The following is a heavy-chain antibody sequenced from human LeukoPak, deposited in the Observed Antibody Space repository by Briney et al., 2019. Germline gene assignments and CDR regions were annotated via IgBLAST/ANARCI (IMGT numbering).Heavy chain of an antibody. CDR2: IYPSDSDT. J-gene: IGHJ5*02. V-gene: IGHV5-51*01. CDR1: AYCFTSYW. Sequence: GESLKISCKGSAYCFTSYWIGGVRQMPGKGLEWMGIIYPSDSDTRYSPSFQGQVTISADKSISTAYLQWSSVKPADTAMYDGARLVAAAAINWFDPWGQGTLVTVSS. D-gene: IGHD6-13*01. CDR3: ARLVAAAAINWFDP.